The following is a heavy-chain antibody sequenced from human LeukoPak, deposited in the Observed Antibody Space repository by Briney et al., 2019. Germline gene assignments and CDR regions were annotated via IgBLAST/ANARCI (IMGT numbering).Heavy chain of an antibody. V-gene: IGHV3-43*02. Sequence: PGGSLRLSCAASGFTLATYAMHWVRQAPGEGLEYVSLIFGDGETTHYADSVKGRFTISRDNSKNSLYLQMNNLKTDDTAFYYCAQDWWGSYLSWGRGTLVTVSS. J-gene: IGHJ4*02. CDR2: IFGDGETT. CDR1: GFTLATYA. CDR3: AQDWWGSYLS. D-gene: IGHD1-26*01.